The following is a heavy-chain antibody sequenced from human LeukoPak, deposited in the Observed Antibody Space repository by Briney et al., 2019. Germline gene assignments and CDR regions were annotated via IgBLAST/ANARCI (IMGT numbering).Heavy chain of an antibody. J-gene: IGHJ3*02. D-gene: IGHD1-26*01. CDR3: ARAGGTYYGIAFDI. Sequence: GGSLRLSCAASGFTFSSYWMSWVRQAPGKGLEWVANIKQDGSEKYYVDSLKGRFTISRDNAKNSLYLQMNSLSAEDTAVYYCARAGGTYYGIAFDIWGQGTMVTVSS. V-gene: IGHV3-7*01. CDR1: GFTFSSYW. CDR2: IKQDGSEK.